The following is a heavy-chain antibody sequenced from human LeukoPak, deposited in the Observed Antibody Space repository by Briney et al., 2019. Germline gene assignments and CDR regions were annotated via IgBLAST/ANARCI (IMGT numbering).Heavy chain of an antibody. Sequence: GRSLRLSCAASGFIFRSHTMKWVRQGRRKGLEWVSYISSTSGTIYYADSVKGRFTISRDNAKNSLYLQMNSLRAEDTAVYYCAKDRRAYCTNGICYEGSDAFDIWGQGTMVSVSS. D-gene: IGHD2-8*01. CDR1: GFIFRSHT. J-gene: IGHJ3*02. CDR3: AKDRRAYCTNGICYEGSDAFDI. CDR2: ISSTSGTI. V-gene: IGHV3-48*01.